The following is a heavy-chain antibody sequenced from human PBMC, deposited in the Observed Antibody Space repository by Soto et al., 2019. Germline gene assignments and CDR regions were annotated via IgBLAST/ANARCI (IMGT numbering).Heavy chain of an antibody. Sequence: SVKVSCKASGGTFSSYAISWVRQAPGQGLEWMGGIIPIFGTANYAQKFQGRVTITADESTSTAYVELSSLRSEDTAVYYCARDGGYCSGGSCYGWFDPWGQGTLVTVSS. D-gene: IGHD2-15*01. CDR1: GGTFSSYA. V-gene: IGHV1-69*13. CDR2: IIPIFGTA. CDR3: ARDGGYCSGGSCYGWFDP. J-gene: IGHJ5*02.